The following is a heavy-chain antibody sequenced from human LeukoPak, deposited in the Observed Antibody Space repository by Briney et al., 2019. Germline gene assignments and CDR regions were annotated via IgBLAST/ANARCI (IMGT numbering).Heavy chain of an antibody. CDR2: IYYSGST. CDR3: AREGMVGGRFDY. J-gene: IGHJ4*02. D-gene: IGHD4-23*01. V-gene: IGHV4-39*07. CDR1: GGSISSSSYY. Sequence: SSETLSLTCTVSGGSISSSSYYWGWIRQPPGKGLEWIGSIYYSGSTYYNPSLKSRVTISVDTSKNQFSLKLSSVTAADTAVYYCAREGMVGGRFDYWGQGTLVTVSS.